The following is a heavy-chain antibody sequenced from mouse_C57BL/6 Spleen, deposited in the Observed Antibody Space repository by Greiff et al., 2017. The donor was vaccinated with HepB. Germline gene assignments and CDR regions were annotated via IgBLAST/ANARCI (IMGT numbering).Heavy chain of an antibody. CDR3: AREPVYDGYYDAMDY. Sequence: EVMLVESGGDLVKPGGSLKLSCAASGFTFSSYGMSWVRQTPDKRLEWVATISSGGSYTYYPDSVKGRFTISRDNAKNTLYLQMSRLKSEDTAMYYCAREPVYDGYYDAMDYWGQGTSVTVSS. CDR2: ISSGGSYT. V-gene: IGHV5-6*01. D-gene: IGHD2-3*01. J-gene: IGHJ4*01. CDR1: GFTFSSYG.